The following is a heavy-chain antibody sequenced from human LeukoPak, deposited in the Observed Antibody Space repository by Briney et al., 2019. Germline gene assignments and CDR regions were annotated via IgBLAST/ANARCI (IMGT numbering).Heavy chain of an antibody. J-gene: IGHJ6*03. V-gene: IGHV1-2*02. CDR2: INPNSGGT. CDR3: ARGPNGCSGGSCFFWYMDV. Sequence: ASVKVSCKASGYTFTSYAMNWVRQAPGQGLEWMGWINPNSGGTNYAQKFQGRVTMTRDTSISTAYMELSRLRSDDTAVYYCARGPNGCSGGSCFFWYMDVWGKGTTVTIS. CDR1: GYTFTSYA. D-gene: IGHD2-15*01.